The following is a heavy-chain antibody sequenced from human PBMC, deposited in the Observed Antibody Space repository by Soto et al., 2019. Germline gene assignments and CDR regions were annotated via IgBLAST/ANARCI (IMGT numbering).Heavy chain of an antibody. Sequence: PGGSLRLSCAASGFTVSSNYMSWVRQAPGKGLEWVSVIYSGGSTYCADSVKGRYTISRDNSKNTLYLQMNSLRAEDTAVYYCAREGGVVTSDYYYGMDVWGQGTTVTVSS. D-gene: IGHD2-21*02. CDR2: IYSGGST. CDR3: AREGGVVTSDYYYGMDV. CDR1: GFTVSSNY. J-gene: IGHJ6*02. V-gene: IGHV3-66*01.